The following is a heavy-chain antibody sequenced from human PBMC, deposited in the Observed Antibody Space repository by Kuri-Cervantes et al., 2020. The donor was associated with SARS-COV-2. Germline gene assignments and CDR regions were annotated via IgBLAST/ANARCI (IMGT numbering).Heavy chain of an antibody. J-gene: IGHJ3*02. CDR3: ARDRPSNYYGSGSSLDAFDI. CDR2: ISSSSSYI. D-gene: IGHD3-10*01. CDR1: GFTFSDYY. Sequence: GESLKISCAASGFTFSDYYMSWIRQAPGKGLEWVSSISSSSSYIYYADSVKGRFTISRDNAKNSLYLQMNSLRAEDTAVYYCARDRPSNYYGSGSSLDAFDIWGQGTMVTVSS. V-gene: IGHV3-11*06.